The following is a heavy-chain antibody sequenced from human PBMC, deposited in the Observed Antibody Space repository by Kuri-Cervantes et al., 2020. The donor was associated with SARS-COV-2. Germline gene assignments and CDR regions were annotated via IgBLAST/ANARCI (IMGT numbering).Heavy chain of an antibody. V-gene: IGHV3-9*01. J-gene: IGHJ4*02. CDR3: ARDLYSTGWGGAADN. Sequence: GGSLRLSCAASGFTFDDYAMHWVRQAPGKGLEWVSGISWNSGSIGYADSVKGRFTISRDNAKNTVYLQMNSLRAGDTAVYYCARDLYSTGWGGAADNWGQGTLVTVSS. CDR2: ISWNSGSI. D-gene: IGHD6-19*01. CDR1: GFTFDDYA.